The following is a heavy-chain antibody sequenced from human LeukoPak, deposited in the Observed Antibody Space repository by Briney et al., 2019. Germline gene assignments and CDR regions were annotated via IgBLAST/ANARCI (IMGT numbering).Heavy chain of an antibody. V-gene: IGHV4-31*03. J-gene: IGHJ3*02. Sequence: SQTLSLTCTVSGGSISSGGYYWSWIRQHPGKGLEWIGYIYYSGSTYYNPSLKSRVTISVDTSKNQFSLKLSSVTAADTAVYYCARGTFGDYRDAFDIWGQGTMVTVSS. D-gene: IGHD4-17*01. CDR2: IYYSGST. CDR1: GGSISSGGYY. CDR3: ARGTFGDYRDAFDI.